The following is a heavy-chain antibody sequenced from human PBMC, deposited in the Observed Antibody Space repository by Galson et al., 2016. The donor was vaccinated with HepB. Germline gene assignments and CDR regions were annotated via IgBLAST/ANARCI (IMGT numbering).Heavy chain of an antibody. CDR3: ARDQVVITPYYYYYGMDV. V-gene: IGHV3-7*01. J-gene: IGHJ6*02. CDR1: GFTFSSYW. Sequence: SLRLSCAASGFTFSSYWMSWVRQAPGKGLEWVANIKQDGSEKYYVDSVKGRFTISRDNAKNSLYLQINNLRAEDTAVYYGARDQVVITPYYYYYGMDVWGQGTTVTVSS. CDR2: IKQDGSEK. D-gene: IGHD3-22*01.